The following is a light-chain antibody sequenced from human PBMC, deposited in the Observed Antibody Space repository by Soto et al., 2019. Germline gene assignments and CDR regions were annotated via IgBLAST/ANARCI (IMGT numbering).Light chain of an antibody. J-gene: IGKJ1*01. CDR1: QSVDIS. CDR3: QQYRSWPRT. CDR2: GAS. V-gene: IGKV3-15*01. Sequence: EKVLTKSPATLSVSPGERVTLSCRASQSVDISLAWYQQKPGQAPRLLIYGASTRATDMPGTFSGRGSGTEFTLTISSLRPEDFAVYYCQQYRSWPRTFGQGTKVDIK.